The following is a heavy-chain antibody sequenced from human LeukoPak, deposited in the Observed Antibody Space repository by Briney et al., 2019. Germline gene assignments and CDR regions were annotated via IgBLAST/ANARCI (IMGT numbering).Heavy chain of an antibody. CDR2: VYYTGST. CDR1: GGSISSGDYY. CDR3: ARRGDYEFDN. Sequence: SETLSLTCSVSGGSISSGDYYWAWIRQPPGKGLEWIATVYYTGSTYYNPSLTSRVTIYVDTSKNQFSLKLSSVTAADMAVYYCARRGDYEFDNWGQGTLVTVSS. D-gene: IGHD4-17*01. V-gene: IGHV4-39*01. J-gene: IGHJ4*02.